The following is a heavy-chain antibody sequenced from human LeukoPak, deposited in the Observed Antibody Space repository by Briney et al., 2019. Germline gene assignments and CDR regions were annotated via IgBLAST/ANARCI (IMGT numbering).Heavy chain of an antibody. V-gene: IGHV3-23*01. Sequence: GGSLRLSCAASGFTFSSYAMGRVRQAPGKGLEWVSYIGGSGSSTYYADSVKGRITISRDNSRNTMFLQMNSLRADDTAVYYCAKVAVSTAGTWWFDTWGQGTLVTVSS. CDR2: IGGSGSST. D-gene: IGHD6-13*01. CDR1: GFTFSSYA. J-gene: IGHJ5*02. CDR3: AKVAVSTAGTWWFDT.